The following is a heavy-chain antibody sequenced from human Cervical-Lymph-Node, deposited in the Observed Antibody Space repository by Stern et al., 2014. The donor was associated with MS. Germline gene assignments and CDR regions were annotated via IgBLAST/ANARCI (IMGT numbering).Heavy chain of an antibody. CDR1: GGTFSSYA. Sequence: QVQLVQSGAEVKKPGSSVKVSCKASGGTFSSYAISWVRQAPGQGLEWMGGIIPIFGTANYAQKFQGRVTITADESTSTAYMELSSLRSEDTAVYYCASPREYSYGAREDWFDPWGQGTLVTVSS. V-gene: IGHV1-69*01. D-gene: IGHD5-18*01. CDR3: ASPREYSYGAREDWFDP. CDR2: IIPIFGTA. J-gene: IGHJ5*02.